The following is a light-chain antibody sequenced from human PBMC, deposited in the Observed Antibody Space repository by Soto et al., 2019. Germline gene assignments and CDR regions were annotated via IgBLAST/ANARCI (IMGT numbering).Light chain of an antibody. Sequence: QLVLTQSPSASASLGASVRLTCTLSSGHSNYAIAWHQQQPEKGPRYLMKVSGDGSHIKGDGIPDRFSGSSSGAERYLTISSLQSEDEAEYYCQTWATNIGGVFAGGTKLTVL. CDR1: SGHSNYA. J-gene: IGLJ3*02. CDR3: QTWATNIGGV. V-gene: IGLV4-69*01. CDR2: VSGDGSH.